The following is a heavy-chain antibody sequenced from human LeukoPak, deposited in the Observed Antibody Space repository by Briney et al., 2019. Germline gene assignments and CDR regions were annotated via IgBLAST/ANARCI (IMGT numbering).Heavy chain of an antibody. CDR3: ARGPDYSYGLLDY. J-gene: IGHJ4*02. V-gene: IGHV1-46*03. D-gene: IGHD5-18*01. CDR1: GYTFTTYF. CDR2: IKPIGGDT. Sequence: ASVKVSCKALGYTFTTYFIHWVRQAPGQGLEWMGMIKPIGGDTTYAQKFQDRVTMTRDTSMSTVYMELRSLRFEDTAVYFCARGPDYSYGLLDYWGQGTPVTVTS.